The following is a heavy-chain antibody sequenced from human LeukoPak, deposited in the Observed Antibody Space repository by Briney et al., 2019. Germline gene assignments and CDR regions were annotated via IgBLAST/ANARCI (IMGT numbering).Heavy chain of an antibody. Sequence: SETLSLTCTVSGGSISSYYWSWIRQPPGKGLEWIGHIYYSGSTNYNPSLKDRVTISVDTSKNQFSLKLSSATAADTAVYYCAKHGSSGYYLGYFDYWGQGILVTVPS. CDR3: AKHGSSGYYLGYFDY. V-gene: IGHV4-59*08. J-gene: IGHJ4*02. CDR1: GGSISSYY. D-gene: IGHD3-22*01. CDR2: IYYSGST.